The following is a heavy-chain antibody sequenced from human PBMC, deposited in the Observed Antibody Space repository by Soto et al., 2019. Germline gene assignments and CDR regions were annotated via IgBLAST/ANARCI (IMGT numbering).Heavy chain of an antibody. CDR1: GDSVSSNSAA. CDR2: TYYRSKWYN. J-gene: IGHJ6*02. CDR3: ARSLITGTTYYYYGMDV. V-gene: IGHV6-1*01. Sequence: QSQTLSLTCAISGDSVSSNSAAWNWIRQSPSRGLEWLGRTYYRSKWYNDYAVSVKSRITINPDTSKNQFSLQLNSVTPEDTAVYYCARSLITGTTYYYYGMDVWGQGTTVTVSS. D-gene: IGHD1-7*01.